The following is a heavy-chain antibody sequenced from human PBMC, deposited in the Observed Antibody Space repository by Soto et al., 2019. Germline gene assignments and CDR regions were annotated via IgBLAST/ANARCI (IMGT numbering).Heavy chain of an antibody. Sequence: SETLSLTCIVSGGSISGYYWIWIRQPPGKGLEWIGYAYYSGDTGYNPSLKSRVTMAVDTSKNQVSLKLSSVTAADTAVYYCARDRSTYGGGGTGEVKENWFDPWGQGALVTVSS. V-gene: IGHV4-59*01. CDR2: AYYSGDT. CDR3: ARDRSTYGGGGTGEVKENWFDP. D-gene: IGHD2-8*01. J-gene: IGHJ5*02. CDR1: GGSISGYY.